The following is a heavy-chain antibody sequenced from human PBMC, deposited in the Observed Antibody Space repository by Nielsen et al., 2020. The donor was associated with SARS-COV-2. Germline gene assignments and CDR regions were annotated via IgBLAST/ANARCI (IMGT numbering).Heavy chain of an antibody. Sequence: SETLSLTCTVSGGSISSSSYYWGWIRQPPGKGLEWIGSIYYSGSTNYNPSLKSRVTISVDTSKNQFSLKLSSVTAADTAVYYCATGYYYYGMDVWGQGTTVTVSS. J-gene: IGHJ6*02. CDR3: ATGYYYYGMDV. V-gene: IGHV4-39*07. CDR1: GGSISSSSYY. D-gene: IGHD2-8*02. CDR2: IYYSGST.